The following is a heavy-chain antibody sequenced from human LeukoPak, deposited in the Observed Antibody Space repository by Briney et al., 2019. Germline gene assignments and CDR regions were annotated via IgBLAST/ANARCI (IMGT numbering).Heavy chain of an antibody. CDR3: ARHPDYDSSGYSLGAQFDP. V-gene: IGHV4-59*08. Sequence: SETLSLTCTVSGGSISSYYWSWVRQPPGKGLEWIGFVYYTGSTNYNPSLKSRVTISVDTSKNQFSLKLSSVTAADTAVYYCARHPDYDSSGYSLGAQFDPWGQGTLVTVSS. CDR1: GGSISSYY. J-gene: IGHJ5*02. CDR2: VYYTGST. D-gene: IGHD3-22*01.